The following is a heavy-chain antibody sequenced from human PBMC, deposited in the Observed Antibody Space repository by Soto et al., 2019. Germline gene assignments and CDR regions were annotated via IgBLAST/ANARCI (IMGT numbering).Heavy chain of an antibody. CDR3: ARDGGVAATLANYFDY. J-gene: IGHJ4*02. CDR1: GFPFNSYS. D-gene: IGHD2-15*01. V-gene: IGHV3-21*01. CDR2: MSRSSRDI. Sequence: GGSLRLSCAASGFPFNSYSLNWVRQAPGRGLEWVSSMSRSSRDIYYADSVKGRFTISRDNAKNSVYLQMNSLRAEDTAVYYCARDGGVAATLANYFDYWGQGTLVTVSS.